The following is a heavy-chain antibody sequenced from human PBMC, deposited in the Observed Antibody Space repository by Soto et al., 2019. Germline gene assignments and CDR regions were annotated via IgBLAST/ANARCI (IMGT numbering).Heavy chain of an antibody. V-gene: IGHV1-2*04. CDR3: ATFSITGDTIDAFDI. D-gene: IGHD7-27*01. CDR1: GYTFTVYY. CDR2: INPNSGST. Sequence: ASVKVSCKASGYTFTVYYMHWVRQAPGQGLEWMGWINPNSGSTNYAQKFQGWVTMTRDTSISTAYMELSRLRSDDTAVYYCATFSITGDTIDAFDIWGQGTMVTVSS. J-gene: IGHJ3*02.